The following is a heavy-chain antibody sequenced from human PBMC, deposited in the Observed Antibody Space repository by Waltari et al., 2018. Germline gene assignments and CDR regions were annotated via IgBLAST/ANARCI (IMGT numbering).Heavy chain of an antibody. D-gene: IGHD3-22*01. V-gene: IGHV1-69*08. CDR2: IIPIFGTA. J-gene: IGHJ4*02. CDR3: ASSNYYYDSSGLGAY. Sequence: QVQLVQSGAEVKKPGSSVKVSCKASGGTFSSYDNRWVRRDPGQGLEWMGRIIPIFGTANYAQKFQGRVTITADKSTSTAYMELSSLRSEDTAVYYCASSNYYYDSSGLGAYWGQGTLVTVSS. CDR1: GGTFSSYD.